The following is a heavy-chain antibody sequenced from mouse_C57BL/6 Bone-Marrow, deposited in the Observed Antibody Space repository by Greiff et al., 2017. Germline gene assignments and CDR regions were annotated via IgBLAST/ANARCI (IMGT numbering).Heavy chain of an antibody. Sequence: EVQVVESGAELVRPGASVKLSCTASGFNIKDDYMHWVKQRPEQGLAWIGWIDPENGDTEYASKFQGKATITADTSSNTAYLQLSSLTSEDTAVYYCTPFTTVVAGDYWGQGTTLTVSS. J-gene: IGHJ2*01. CDR1: GFNIKDDY. D-gene: IGHD1-1*01. CDR2: IDPENGDT. V-gene: IGHV14-4*01. CDR3: TPFTTVVAGDY.